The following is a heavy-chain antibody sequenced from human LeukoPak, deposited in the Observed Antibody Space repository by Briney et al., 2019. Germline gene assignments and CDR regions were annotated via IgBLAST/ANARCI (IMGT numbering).Heavy chain of an antibody. V-gene: IGHV3-21*01. CDR2: ISSSSSYI. D-gene: IGHD3-22*01. CDR3: ARAGDYYDSSGELDY. J-gene: IGHJ4*02. Sequence: GGSLRLSCAASGFTFSSYSMNWVRQAPGKGLEWVSSISSSSSYIYYADSVKGRFTISRDNAKNSLYLQMNSLRAEDTAVYYCARAGDYYDSSGELDYWGQGTLVTVSS. CDR1: GFTFSSYS.